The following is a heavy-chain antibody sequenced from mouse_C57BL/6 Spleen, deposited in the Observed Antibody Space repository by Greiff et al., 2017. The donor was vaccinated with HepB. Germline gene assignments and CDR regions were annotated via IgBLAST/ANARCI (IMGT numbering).Heavy chain of an antibody. D-gene: IGHD2-3*01. V-gene: IGHV10-1*01. Sequence: EVQLVESGGGLVQPKGSLKLSCAASGFSFNTYAMNWVRQAPGKGLEWVARIRSKSNNYATYYADSVKDRFTISRDDSESMLYLQMNNLKTEDTAMYYCVRQMVPYYFDYWGQGTTLTVSS. CDR1: GFSFNTYA. J-gene: IGHJ2*01. CDR3: VRQMVPYYFDY. CDR2: IRSKSNNYAT.